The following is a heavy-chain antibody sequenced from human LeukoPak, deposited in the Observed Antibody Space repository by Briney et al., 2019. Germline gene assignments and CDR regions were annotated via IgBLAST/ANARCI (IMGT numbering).Heavy chain of an antibody. Sequence: SETQSLTCTVSGGSISSSSYYWGWIRQPPGKGLEWIGSIYYSGSTYYNPSLKSRVTISVDTSKNQFSLKLSSVTAADTAAYYCARDGTGDVYWGQGTLVTVSS. CDR2: IYYSGST. J-gene: IGHJ4*02. CDR3: ARDGTGDVY. D-gene: IGHD7-27*01. CDR1: GGSISSSSYY. V-gene: IGHV4-39*02.